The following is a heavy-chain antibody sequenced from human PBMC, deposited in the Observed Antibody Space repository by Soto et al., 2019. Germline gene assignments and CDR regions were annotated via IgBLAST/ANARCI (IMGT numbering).Heavy chain of an antibody. CDR2: IYYSGST. CDR3: MAIISDGYSNWYFDL. V-gene: IGHV4-39*01. D-gene: IGHD5-18*01. CDR1: GGSISSSSYY. J-gene: IGHJ2*01. Sequence: SETLSLTCTVSGGSISSSSYYWGWIRQPPGKGLEWIGSIYYSGSTYYNPSLKSRVTISVDTSKNQFSLKLSSVTAADTAVYYCMAIISDGYSNWYFDLWGRGTLVTVSS.